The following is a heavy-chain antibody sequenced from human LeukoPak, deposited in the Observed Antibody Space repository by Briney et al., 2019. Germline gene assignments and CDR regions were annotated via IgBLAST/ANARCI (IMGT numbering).Heavy chain of an antibody. V-gene: IGHV3-23*01. J-gene: IGHJ4*02. Sequence: GGSLRLSCAASGFTFSSYSMNWVRQAPGKGLEWVSTISSSGGSTYYADSVKGRFTMSRDNSKSTLYLQMNSLRAEDTAVYYCAKATFASSWNLYFDYWGQGTLVTVSS. CDR2: ISSSGGST. D-gene: IGHD6-13*01. CDR1: GFTFSSYS. CDR3: AKATFASSWNLYFDY.